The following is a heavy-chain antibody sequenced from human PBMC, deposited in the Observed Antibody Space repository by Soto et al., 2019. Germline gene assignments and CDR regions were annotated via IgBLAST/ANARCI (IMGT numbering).Heavy chain of an antibody. V-gene: IGHV3-23*01. J-gene: IGHJ4*02. CDR1: GFTFSSYA. D-gene: IGHD3-3*01. CDR3: ANNIPYYDFWSGSSFDY. CDR2: ISGSGGST. Sequence: EVQLLESGGGLVQPGGSLRLSCAASGFTFSSYAMSWVRQAPGKGLEWVSAISGSGGSTYYADSVKGRFTISRDNSKITLYLQMNSLRAEDTAVYYCANNIPYYDFWSGSSFDYWGQGTLVTVSS.